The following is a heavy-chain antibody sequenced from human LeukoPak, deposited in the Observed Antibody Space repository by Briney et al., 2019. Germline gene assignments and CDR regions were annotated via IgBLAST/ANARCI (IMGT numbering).Heavy chain of an antibody. V-gene: IGHV3-23*01. CDR2: VNPSGDST. CDR1: GFTFGIFS. Sequence: PGGSLRLSCAASGFTFGIFSMTWVRQAPGKRLEWASTVNPSGDSTYYANSVKGRFTISRDNSRDTIFLQMDSLRAGDTAIYYCAKDRAGTPWADWGQGTLVTVSS. CDR3: AKDRAGTPWAD. J-gene: IGHJ4*02. D-gene: IGHD1-1*01.